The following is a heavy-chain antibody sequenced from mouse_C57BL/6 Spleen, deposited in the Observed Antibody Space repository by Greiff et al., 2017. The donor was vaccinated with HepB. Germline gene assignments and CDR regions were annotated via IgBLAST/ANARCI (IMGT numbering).Heavy chain of an antibody. Sequence: QVQLKQSGPELVKPGASVKISCKASGYTFTDYYINWVKQRPGQGLEWIGWIYPGSGNTKYSDKFKGKATLTVDTTSSTAYMQLSSLNSEDSAVYFCASYGSSSWFAYWGQGTLVTVSA. CDR3: ASYGSSSWFAY. D-gene: IGHD1-1*01. V-gene: IGHV1-84*01. J-gene: IGHJ3*01. CDR1: GYTFTDYY. CDR2: IYPGSGNT.